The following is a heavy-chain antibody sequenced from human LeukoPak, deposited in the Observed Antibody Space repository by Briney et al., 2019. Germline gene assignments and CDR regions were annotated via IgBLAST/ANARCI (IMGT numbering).Heavy chain of an antibody. D-gene: IGHD3-10*01. CDR1: GFTFSSHA. Sequence: GGSLRLSCAASGFTFSSHAMNWVRQAPGKGLEWVSVISGSGGSTYYADSVKGRFTISRDNSKNTVYVQMNSLRVEDTAVYYCATSSTTYGSGNYDSRAFEDWGQGTPVTVSS. V-gene: IGHV3-23*01. CDR2: ISGSGGST. J-gene: IGHJ4*02. CDR3: ATSSTTYGSGNYDSRAFED.